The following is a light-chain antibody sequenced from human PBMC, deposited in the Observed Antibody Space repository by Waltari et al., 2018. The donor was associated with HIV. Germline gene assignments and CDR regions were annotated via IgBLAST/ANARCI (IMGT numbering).Light chain of an antibody. CDR1: RSNIGDNT. CDR3: ATWDDSLNGRV. CDR2: KSD. J-gene: IGLJ3*02. Sequence: QSVLTQPPSASGTPGQRVTIYCSGGRSNIGDNTVNWYQHLPGTAPKLLIYKSDQRPSGVPDRFSGSKSDTSASLAISGLQSEDEADYYCATWDDSLNGRVFGGGTKLTVL. V-gene: IGLV1-44*01.